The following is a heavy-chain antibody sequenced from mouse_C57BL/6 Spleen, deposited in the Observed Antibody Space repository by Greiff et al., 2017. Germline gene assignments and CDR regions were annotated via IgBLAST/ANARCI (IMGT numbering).Heavy chain of an antibody. D-gene: IGHD2-2*01. CDR1: GYTFTSYW. CDR3: ARNGGTGLFAY. V-gene: IGHV1-52*01. CDR2: IDPSDSET. J-gene: IGHJ3*01. Sequence: VKLQQPGAELVRPGSSVKLSCKASGYTFTSYWMHWVKQRPIQGLEWIGNIDPSDSETHYNQKFKDKATLTVDKSSSTAYMQLSSLTSEDSAVYYCARNGGTGLFAYWGQGTLVTVSA.